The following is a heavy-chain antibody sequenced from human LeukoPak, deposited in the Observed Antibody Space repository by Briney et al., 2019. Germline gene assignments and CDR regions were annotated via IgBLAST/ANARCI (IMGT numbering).Heavy chain of an antibody. CDR3: ARSPGGNYNYYYMDV. J-gene: IGHJ6*03. CDR1: GYTFTKFW. Sequence: GESLKISCKGSGYTFTKFWIGWVRQTPGKGLEWMGIIYPSDSDTRYSPSFQGQVTISVDKSISTAYLQWSSLKASDSAMYYCARSPGGNYNYYYMDVWGKGTTVTVSS. V-gene: IGHV5-51*01. CDR2: IYPSDSDT. D-gene: IGHD1-14*01.